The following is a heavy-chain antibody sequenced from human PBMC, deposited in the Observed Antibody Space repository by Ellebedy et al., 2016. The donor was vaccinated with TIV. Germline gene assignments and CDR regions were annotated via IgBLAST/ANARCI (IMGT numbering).Heavy chain of an antibody. J-gene: IGHJ4*02. CDR2: IWYDGTNK. D-gene: IGHD6-19*01. CDR3: AKELKEGSSDY. V-gene: IGHV3-33*06. Sequence: GESLKISCAASGFTFSGYGMHWVRQAPGKGLEWVALIWYDGTNKYYADSVKGRFTISRDNSKNTLFLQMNSLRVEDTAVYYCAKELKEGSSDYWGQGTLVTVSS. CDR1: GFTFSGYG.